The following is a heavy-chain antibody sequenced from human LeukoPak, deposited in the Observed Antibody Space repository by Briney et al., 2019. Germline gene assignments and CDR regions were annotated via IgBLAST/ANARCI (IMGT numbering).Heavy chain of an antibody. V-gene: IGHV3-48*01. Sequence: GGSLRLSCAASGFTFSSYSMDWVRQTPGKGLEWLSYIGGSGRPILYADSVKGRFTISRDNAKNSLYLQMNSLKTEDTAVYYCTTDAGYTSRWYNWWGQGTLVTVSS. CDR2: IGGSGRPI. D-gene: IGHD6-13*01. CDR1: GFTFSSYS. J-gene: IGHJ4*02. CDR3: TTDAGYTSRWYNW.